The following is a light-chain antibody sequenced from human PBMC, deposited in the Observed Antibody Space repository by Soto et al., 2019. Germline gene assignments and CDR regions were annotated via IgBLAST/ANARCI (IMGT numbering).Light chain of an antibody. CDR1: QSISSY. CDR2: AAS. J-gene: IGKJ2*01. V-gene: IGKV1-39*01. CDR3: QQSYSTPPT. Sequence: DIQMTQSPSSLSASVGDRVTITCRASQSISSYLNWYQQKPGKAPKLLIYAASSLQSGVPSRFSGRGSGKDFTLTISSLQPEDFATYYCQQSYSTPPTFGQGTKLEIK.